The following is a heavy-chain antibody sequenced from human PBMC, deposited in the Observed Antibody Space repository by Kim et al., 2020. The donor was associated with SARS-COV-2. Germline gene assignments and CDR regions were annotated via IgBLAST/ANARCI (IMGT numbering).Heavy chain of an antibody. J-gene: IGHJ4*02. V-gene: IGHV4-34*01. Sequence: SRVTISVDTSKNQFSLKLSSVTAADTAVYYCARGRSYYYDSSGYYYPFDYWGQGTLVTVSS. CDR3: ARGRSYYYDSSGYYYPFDY. D-gene: IGHD3-22*01.